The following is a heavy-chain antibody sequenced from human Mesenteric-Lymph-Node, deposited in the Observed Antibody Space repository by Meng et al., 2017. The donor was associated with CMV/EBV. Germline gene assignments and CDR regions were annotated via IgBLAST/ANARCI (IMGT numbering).Heavy chain of an antibody. CDR3: ARDGDYYDSSGYNPFDY. D-gene: IGHD3-22*01. V-gene: IGHV4-39*07. Sequence: QLQLQESGPGVVKPSETLSLTCTISGGSISSSSYYWGWIRQPPGKGLEWIGSIYYSGSTYYNPSLKSRVTISVDTSKNQFSLKLSSVTAADTAVYYCARDGDYYDSSGYNPFDYWGQGTLVTVSS. CDR2: IYYSGST. CDR1: GGSISSSSYY. J-gene: IGHJ4*02.